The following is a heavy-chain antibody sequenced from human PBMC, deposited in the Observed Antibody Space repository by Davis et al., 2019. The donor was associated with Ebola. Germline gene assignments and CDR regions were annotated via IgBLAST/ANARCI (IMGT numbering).Heavy chain of an antibody. V-gene: IGHV3-23*01. Sequence: LGGSLRLSCAASGFSFSTYAMSWLRQAPGKGLEWLSGISGGGGTTNYADSVKGRFTISRDSSKNTLYLQMNGLRAEDTAVYFCARLQGIAATGTPYFQHWGQGTLVTVSS. D-gene: IGHD6-13*01. CDR3: ARLQGIAATGTPYFQH. J-gene: IGHJ1*01. CDR2: ISGGGGTT. CDR1: GFSFSTYA.